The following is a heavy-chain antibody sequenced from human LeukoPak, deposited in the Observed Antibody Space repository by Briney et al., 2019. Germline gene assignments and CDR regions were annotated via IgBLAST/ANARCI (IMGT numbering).Heavy chain of an antibody. Sequence: PGGSLRLSCAASGFTFSSYAMSWVRQAPGKGLEWVSAISGSGGSTNYADSVKGRFTISRDNSKNTLYLQMNSLRAEDTAVYYCAKEQKASSSWQTYYFDYWGQGTLVTVSS. CDR1: GFTFSSYA. CDR3: AKEQKASSSWQTYYFDY. V-gene: IGHV3-23*01. CDR2: ISGSGGST. J-gene: IGHJ4*02. D-gene: IGHD6-13*01.